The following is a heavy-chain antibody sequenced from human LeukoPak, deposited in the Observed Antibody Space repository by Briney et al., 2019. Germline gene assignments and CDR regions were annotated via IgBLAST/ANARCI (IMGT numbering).Heavy chain of an antibody. V-gene: IGHV4-61*02. CDR3: ARARVGVVSSLGYYNYYMDV. J-gene: IGHJ6*03. Sequence: PSETLSLTCTVSGGSISSGSYYWSWIRQPAGKGLEWIGRIYTSGSTNYNPSLKSRVTISVDTSKNQFSLKLSSVTAADTAVYYCARARVGVVSSLGYYNYYMDVWGKGTTVTVSS. CDR2: IYTSGST. D-gene: IGHD3-3*01. CDR1: GGSISSGSYY.